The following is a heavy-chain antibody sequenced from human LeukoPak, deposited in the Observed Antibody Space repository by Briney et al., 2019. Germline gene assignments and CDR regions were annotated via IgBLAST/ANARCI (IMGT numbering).Heavy chain of an antibody. D-gene: IGHD5-18*01. CDR2: IYYSGST. Sequence: SETLSLTCAVSGGSISSGGYSWSWIRQPPGKGLEWIGYIYYSGSTYYNPSLKSRVTISVDTSKNQFSLKLSSVTAADTAVYYCAREGYSYGYLDPWGQGTLVTVSS. V-gene: IGHV4-30-4*07. CDR1: GGSISSGGYS. J-gene: IGHJ4*02. CDR3: AREGYSYGYLDP.